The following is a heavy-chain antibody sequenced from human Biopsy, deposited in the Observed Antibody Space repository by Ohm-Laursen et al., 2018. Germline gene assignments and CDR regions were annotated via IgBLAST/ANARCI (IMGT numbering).Heavy chain of an antibody. CDR3: ARNTGWYGDLYYFDY. CDR1: GYSFTSYY. Sequence: SSVKVSCKASGYSFTSYYMHWVRQAPGQGLEWMGMINPSGSTTSYPQIFQGRVTTTRDTSKSTVYMELSSLRSADTAVYFCARNTGWYGDLYYFDYWGQGTLVTVSS. V-gene: IGHV1-46*01. J-gene: IGHJ4*02. CDR2: INPSGSTT. D-gene: IGHD6-19*01.